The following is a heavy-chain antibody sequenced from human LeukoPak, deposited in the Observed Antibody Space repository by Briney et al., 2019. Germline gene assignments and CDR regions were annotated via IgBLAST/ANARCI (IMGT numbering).Heavy chain of an antibody. CDR2: IYYSGST. CDR3: ARVNGLGGDGDYQVDNYYGMDV. D-gene: IGHD4-17*01. V-gene: IGHV4-30-4*01. Sequence: TLSLTCTVSGGSISSGDYYWSWIRQPPGKGLEWIGYIYYSGSTYYNPSLKSRVTISVDTSKNQFSLKLSSVTAADTAVYYCARVNGLGGDGDYQVDNYYGMDVWGQGTTVTVSS. CDR1: GGSISSGDYY. J-gene: IGHJ6*02.